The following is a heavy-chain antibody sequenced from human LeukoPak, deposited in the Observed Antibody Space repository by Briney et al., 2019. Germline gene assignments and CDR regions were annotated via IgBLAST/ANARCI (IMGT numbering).Heavy chain of an antibody. D-gene: IGHD5-18*01. CDR1: GGSISSYY. J-gene: IGHJ4*02. CDR2: IYYSGST. V-gene: IGHV4-59*01. Sequence: SETLSLTCTVSGGSISSYYWSWIRQPPGKGREWRWYIYYSGSTNYNPSLKSRVTISVDTSKNQFCLKLSSVTAADTAVYYCARESRGYSYGAYFDYWGQGTLVTVSS. CDR3: ARESRGYSYGAYFDY.